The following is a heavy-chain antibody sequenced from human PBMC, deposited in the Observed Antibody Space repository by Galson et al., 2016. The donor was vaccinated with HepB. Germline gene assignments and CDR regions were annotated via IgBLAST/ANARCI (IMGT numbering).Heavy chain of an antibody. D-gene: IGHD6-6*01. CDR2: IYFTGGT. J-gene: IGHJ6*02. CDR3: ARGNEYSSPFYYYYAMDV. Sequence: SETLSVTCSIFGGSISSYYWTWMRQPPGKGLEWIGNIYFTGGTNYNPSLKSRVTISLDTSRNQFSLKLTSVTAADSALYYCARGNEYSSPFYYYYAMDVWGQGTTVTVPS. CDR1: GGSISSYY. V-gene: IGHV4-59*01.